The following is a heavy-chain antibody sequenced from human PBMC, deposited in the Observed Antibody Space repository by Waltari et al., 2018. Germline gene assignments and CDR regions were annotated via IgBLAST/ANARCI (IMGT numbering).Heavy chain of an antibody. CDR1: GYTFTSYY. V-gene: IGHV1-46*03. D-gene: IGHD3-16*02. CDR3: ARGRIMITFGGVIDYDAFNI. J-gene: IGHJ3*02. Sequence: QVQLVQSGAEVKKPGASVKVSCKASGYTFTSYYMHWVRQAPGQGLEWMGIINPSGGSTSYAQKVQGRVTMTRDTSTSTVYMEVSSLRSEDTAVYYCARGRIMITFGGVIDYDAFNIWGQGTMVTVSS. CDR2: INPSGGST.